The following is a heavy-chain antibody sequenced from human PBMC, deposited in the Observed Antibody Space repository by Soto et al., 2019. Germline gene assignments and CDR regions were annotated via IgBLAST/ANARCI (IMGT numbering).Heavy chain of an antibody. CDR1: GGSFSGYY. J-gene: IGHJ6*02. V-gene: IGHV4-34*01. Sequence: SETLSLTCAVYGGSFSGYYWSCIRQPPGKGLEWVGEINHSGSTNYNPSLKSRVTISVDTSKNQFSMKLSSVTVADTAVYYCARARGRKWNYPSYYYYGMDVWGQGTPVTVSS. CDR2: INHSGST. D-gene: IGHD1-7*01. CDR3: ARARGRKWNYPSYYYYGMDV.